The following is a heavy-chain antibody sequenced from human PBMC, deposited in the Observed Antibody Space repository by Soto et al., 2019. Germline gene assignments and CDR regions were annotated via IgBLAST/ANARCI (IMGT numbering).Heavy chain of an antibody. CDR3: ARHAGTTYYYYGMDV. V-gene: IGHV5-51*01. CDR2: IYPGDSDT. J-gene: IGHJ6*02. CDR1: GYSFTSYW. Sequence: GESLKISCKGSGYSFTSYWIGWVRQMPGKGLEWMGIIYPGDSDTRYSPSFQGQVTISADKSISTAYLQWSSLKASDTAMYYCARHAGTTYYYYGMDVWGQGTKVTVSS. D-gene: IGHD1-1*01.